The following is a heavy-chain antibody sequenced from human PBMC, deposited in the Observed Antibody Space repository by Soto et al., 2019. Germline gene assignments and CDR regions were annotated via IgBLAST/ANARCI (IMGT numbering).Heavy chain of an antibody. CDR2: ISDSGSTT. CDR1: GFTFRGYA. J-gene: IGHJ4*02. Sequence: EVKLLESGGGLVQPGGSLRLSCAASGFTFRGYAMSWVRQAPGRGLEWVSHISDSGSTTYYADSVKGRFTVSRDDSNNTLFLQMDSLRAEDTAVYYCPFGASGDFLGQGTLVTVSS. CDR3: PFGASGDF. V-gene: IGHV3-23*01. D-gene: IGHD2-15*01.